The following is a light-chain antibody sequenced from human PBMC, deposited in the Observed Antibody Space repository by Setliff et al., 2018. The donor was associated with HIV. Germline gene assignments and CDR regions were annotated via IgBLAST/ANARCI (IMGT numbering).Light chain of an antibody. CDR3: SAYTSSLYV. V-gene: IGLV2-14*01. J-gene: IGLJ1*01. CDR1: SSDVGDYNY. Sequence: QSVLTQPASVSGSPGQSITISCTGTSSDVGDYNYVSWYQQHPGKAPKLMIYEIINRPSGVSNRFSGSKSGNTASLTISGLQAEDEADYYCSAYTSSLYVFGTGTKVTVL. CDR2: EII.